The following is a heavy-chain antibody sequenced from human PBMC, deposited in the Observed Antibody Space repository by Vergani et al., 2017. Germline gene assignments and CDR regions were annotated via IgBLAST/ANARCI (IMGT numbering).Heavy chain of an antibody. V-gene: IGHV1-8*01. D-gene: IGHD2-2*01. CDR2: MNPNSGTT. CDR3: ATVVVPAALLDAFDI. J-gene: IGHJ3*02. Sequence: QVQLVQSGAEVKKPGASVKVSCRASGYSFSSYDISWVRQATGQGLEWMGWMNPNSGTTGYAQKFQGRVTMTRNTSINTAYMELSRLRSEDTAVYYCATVVVPAALLDAFDIWGQGTMVTVSS. CDR1: GYSFSSYD.